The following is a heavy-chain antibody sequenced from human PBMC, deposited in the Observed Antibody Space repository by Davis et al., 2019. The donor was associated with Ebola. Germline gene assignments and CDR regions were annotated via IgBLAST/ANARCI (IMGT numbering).Heavy chain of an antibody. J-gene: IGHJ6*02. CDR2: IYSGGST. CDR1: GFTVSSNY. V-gene: IGHV3-53*04. CDR3: ASYYFSYYYGMDV. Sequence: GESLKISCAASGFTVSSNYMSWVRQAPGKGLEWVSVIYSGGSTYYADSVKGRFTISRHNSKNTLYLQMNSLRAEDTAVYYCASYYFSYYYGMDVLGQGTTVTVSS. D-gene: IGHD2/OR15-2a*01.